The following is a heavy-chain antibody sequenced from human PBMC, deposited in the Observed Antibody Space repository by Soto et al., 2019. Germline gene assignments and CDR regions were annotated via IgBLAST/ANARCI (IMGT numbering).Heavy chain of an antibody. CDR2: IIPIFGTA. Sequence: SVKVSCKASGGTFSSYAISWVRQAPGQGLEWMGGIIPIFGTANYAQKFQGRVTITADESTSTAYMELSSLRSEDTAVYYCARHSSSWAHYYYYYGMDVWGQGTTVTVSS. CDR1: GGTFSSYA. CDR3: ARHSSSWAHYYYYYGMDV. V-gene: IGHV1-69*13. D-gene: IGHD6-13*01. J-gene: IGHJ6*02.